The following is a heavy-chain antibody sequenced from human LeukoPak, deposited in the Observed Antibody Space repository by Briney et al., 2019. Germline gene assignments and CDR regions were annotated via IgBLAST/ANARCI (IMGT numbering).Heavy chain of an antibody. Sequence: NASETLSLTCTVSGGSISSYYWSWIRQPPGKGLEWIGRIYTSGSTNYNPSLKSRITISVDTSKNQFSLKLSSVTAADTAVYYCARTARIAAAGTIDYWGQGTLVTVSS. CDR2: IYTSGST. D-gene: IGHD6-13*01. CDR1: GGSISSYY. CDR3: ARTARIAAAGTIDY. V-gene: IGHV4-4*08. J-gene: IGHJ4*02.